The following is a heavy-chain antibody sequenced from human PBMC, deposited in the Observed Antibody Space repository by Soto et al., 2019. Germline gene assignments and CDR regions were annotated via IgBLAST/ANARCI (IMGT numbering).Heavy chain of an antibody. CDR1: EFTFSSYA. D-gene: IGHD5-18*01. CDR3: VRDRGYPDSFDV. J-gene: IGHJ3*01. V-gene: IGHV3-23*01. Sequence: GGSLRLSCAASEFTFSSYAMSWVRQAPGKGLEWVSAISGSGGSTYYADSVKGRFTISRDNAKNTLYLQMHSLRAEDTALYFCVRDRGYPDSFDVWGRGTMVTVSS. CDR2: ISGSGGST.